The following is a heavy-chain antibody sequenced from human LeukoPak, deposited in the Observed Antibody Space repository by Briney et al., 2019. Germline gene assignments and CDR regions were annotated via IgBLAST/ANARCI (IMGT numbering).Heavy chain of an antibody. V-gene: IGHV1-8*01. Sequence: ASVKVSCKASGYTFTSYDINWVRQATGQGLEWMGWMNPNSGNTGYAQKFQGRVTMTRNTPISTAYMELSSLRSEDTAVYYCARAPGVNYVTTYVMDVWGQGTTVTVPS. CDR3: ARAPGVNYVTTYVMDV. CDR2: MNPNSGNT. CDR1: GYTFTSYD. D-gene: IGHD3-10*01. J-gene: IGHJ6*02.